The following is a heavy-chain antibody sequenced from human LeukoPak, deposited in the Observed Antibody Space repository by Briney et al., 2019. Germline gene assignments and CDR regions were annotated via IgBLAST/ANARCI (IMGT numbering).Heavy chain of an antibody. Sequence: SGGSLRLSCAASGFTFSSYAMSWVRQAPGKGLEWVSVIYSGGSTYYADSVKGRFIISRDNSKNMLYLQMNSLRAEDTAVYYCARGGYSYGLTYWGQGTLVTVSS. CDR1: GFTFSSYA. J-gene: IGHJ4*02. CDR2: IYSGGST. D-gene: IGHD5-18*01. CDR3: ARGGYSYGLTY. V-gene: IGHV3-53*01.